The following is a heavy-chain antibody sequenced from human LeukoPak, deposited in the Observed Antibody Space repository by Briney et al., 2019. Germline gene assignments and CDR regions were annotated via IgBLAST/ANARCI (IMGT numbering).Heavy chain of an antibody. D-gene: IGHD4-23*01. CDR3: ARQLGVYSGKLNFDY. CDR1: GYTFTSYD. Sequence: GASVKVSCKASGYTFTSYDINWVRQATGQGLEWMGWMNPNSGNTGYAQKFQGRVTMTRDTSISTAYMELSRLRSDDTAVYYCARQLGVYSGKLNFDYWGQGTLVTVSS. J-gene: IGHJ4*02. CDR2: MNPNSGNT. V-gene: IGHV1-8*01.